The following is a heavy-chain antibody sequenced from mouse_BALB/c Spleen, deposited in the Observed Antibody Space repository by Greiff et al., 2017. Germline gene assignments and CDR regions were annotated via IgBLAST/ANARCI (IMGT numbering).Heavy chain of an antibody. V-gene: IGHV14-3*02. Sequence: EVKLMESGAELVKPGASVKLSCTASGFNIKDTYMHWVKQRPEQGLEWIGRIDPANGNTKYDPKFQGKATITADTSSNTAYLQLSSLTSEDTAVYYCAREEDDYDRDYFDYWGQGTTLTVSS. CDR2: IDPANGNT. D-gene: IGHD2-4*01. CDR1: GFNIKDTY. J-gene: IGHJ2*01. CDR3: AREEDDYDRDYFDY.